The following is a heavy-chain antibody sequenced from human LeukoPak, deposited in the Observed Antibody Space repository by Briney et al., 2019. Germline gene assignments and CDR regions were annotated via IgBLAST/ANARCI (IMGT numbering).Heavy chain of an antibody. CDR2: IWYDGSNK. J-gene: IGHJ4*02. V-gene: IGHV3-33*06. Sequence: GGSLRLSCAASGFTFSSYGMHWARQAPGKGLEWVAVIWYDGSNKYYADSVKGRFTISRDNSKSTLYLQMNSLRAEDTAVYYCAKDTYYYDSSGLRFDYWGQGTLVTVSS. CDR1: GFTFSSYG. D-gene: IGHD3-22*01. CDR3: AKDTYYYDSSGLRFDY.